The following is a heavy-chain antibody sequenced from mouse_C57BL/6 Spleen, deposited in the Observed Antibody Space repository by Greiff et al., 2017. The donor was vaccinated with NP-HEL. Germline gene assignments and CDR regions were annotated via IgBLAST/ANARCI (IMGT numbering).Heavy chain of an antibody. J-gene: IGHJ4*01. Sequence: VQLQQSDAELVKPGASVKISCKVSGYTFTDHTIHWMKQRPEQGLEWIGYIYPRDGSTKSNEKFKGKATLTADKSSRTAYMQLNSLTSVDSAVYFCARRPYYYGSSPYAMDYWGQGTSVTVSS. V-gene: IGHV1-78*01. CDR3: ARRPYYYGSSPYAMDY. CDR2: IYPRDGST. CDR1: GYTFTDHT. D-gene: IGHD1-1*01.